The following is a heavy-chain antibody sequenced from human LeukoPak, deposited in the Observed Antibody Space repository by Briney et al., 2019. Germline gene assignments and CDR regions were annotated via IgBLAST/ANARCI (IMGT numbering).Heavy chain of an antibody. CDR3: ARVGGTMVRGVGWVGYYYYMDV. V-gene: IGHV4-59*11. CDR2: IYYSGST. CDR1: GGSISSHY. J-gene: IGHJ6*03. Sequence: SETLSLTCTVSGGSISSHYWSWIRQPPGKGLEWIGYIYYSGSTNYNPSLKSRVTISVDTSKNQFSLKLSSVTAADTAVCYCARVGGTMVRGVGWVGYYYYMDVWGKGTTVTVSS. D-gene: IGHD3-10*01.